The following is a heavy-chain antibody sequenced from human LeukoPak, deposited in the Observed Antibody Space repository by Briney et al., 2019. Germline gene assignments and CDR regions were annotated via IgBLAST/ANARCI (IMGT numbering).Heavy chain of an antibody. CDR3: ARDGTLVGATGYYYYMDV. D-gene: IGHD1-26*01. V-gene: IGHV1-2*02. Sequence: APVTVSCKASGYTFTGYYMHWVRQAPGQGLEWMGWINPNSGGTNYAQKFQGRVTMTRDTSISTAYMELSRLRSDDTAVYYCARDGTLVGATGYYYYMDVWGKGTTVTVSS. CDR2: INPNSGGT. CDR1: GYTFTGYY. J-gene: IGHJ6*03.